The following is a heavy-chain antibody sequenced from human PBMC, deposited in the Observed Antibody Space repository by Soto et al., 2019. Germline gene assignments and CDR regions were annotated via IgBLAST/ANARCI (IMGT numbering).Heavy chain of an antibody. CDR2: IKDGGST. CDR3: ARGQEGVVATH. CDR1: GGSLSGYY. D-gene: IGHD5-12*01. J-gene: IGHJ4*02. Sequence: QVQLQQWGAGLLKPSETLSLNCAVNGGSLSGYYWSWIRQPPGKGLEWIGEIKDGGSTNYSPTLKSRATISSDTSNNPFSLRLYSVTAADTGVYYCARGQEGVVATHWDQGTLVTVSS. V-gene: IGHV4-34*01.